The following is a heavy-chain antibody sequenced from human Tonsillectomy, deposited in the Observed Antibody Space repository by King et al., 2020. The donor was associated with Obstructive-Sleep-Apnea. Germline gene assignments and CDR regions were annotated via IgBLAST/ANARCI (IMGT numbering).Heavy chain of an antibody. CDR1: EFTFSNYA. CDR3: ARYYYYDSTDYYGVPAGAILAY. V-gene: IGHV3-30*04. Sequence: VQLVESGGGVVQPGRSLRISCTASEFTFSNYAMHWVRQAPGKGLEWVAAISYDAVKTYYADSMKGRFTIARDNSTSTLHLQMNSLRAEDTAVYSCARYYYYDSTDYYGVPAGAILAYWGQGTLVTVSS. D-gene: IGHD3-22*01. CDR2: ISYDAVKT. J-gene: IGHJ4*02.